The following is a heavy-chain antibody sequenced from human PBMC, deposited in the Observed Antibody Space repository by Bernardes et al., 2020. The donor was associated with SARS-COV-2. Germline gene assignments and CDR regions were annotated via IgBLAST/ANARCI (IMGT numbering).Heavy chain of an antibody. CDR3: ARARRRGIAVSTGDY. J-gene: IGHJ4*02. CDR1: VYTFTSYD. V-gene: IGHV1-8*01. Sequence: ASVKVSCKASVYTFTSYDINWVRQATGQGLEWMGWMNPNSGNTGYTQKFQGRVTITRNTSISTAYMELSSLRSEDTAVYYCARARRRGIAVSTGDYWGQGTLVTVSS. CDR2: MNPNSGNT. D-gene: IGHD6-19*01.